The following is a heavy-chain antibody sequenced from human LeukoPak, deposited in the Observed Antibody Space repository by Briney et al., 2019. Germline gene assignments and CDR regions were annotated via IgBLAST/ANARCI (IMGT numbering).Heavy chain of an antibody. V-gene: IGHV4-39*01. J-gene: IGHJ5*02. CDR2: IYYSGST. D-gene: IGHD3-10*01. CDR3: ARRGEFRPRDLRWFDP. Sequence: SETLSLTCTVSGGSISSSSYYWGWIRQPPGKGREWIGSIYYSGSTYYNPSLKSRVTISVDTSKNQFSLKLSSVTAADTAVYYCARRGEFRPRDLRWFDPWGQGTLVTVSS. CDR1: GGSISSSSYY.